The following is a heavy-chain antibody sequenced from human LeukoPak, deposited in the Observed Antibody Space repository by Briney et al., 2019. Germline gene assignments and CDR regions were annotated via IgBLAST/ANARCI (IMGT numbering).Heavy chain of an antibody. CDR3: ARVRVTGYSNFAY. Sequence: GSLRLSCAATGVTLNTDWMHWVRQAPGKGLVWVSGVNPDGSTTNYADSVKGRFTISRDNSKNTVYLQMSSLRAEDTAVYYCARVRVTGYSNFAYWGQGTLVTVSS. D-gene: IGHD3-9*01. J-gene: IGHJ4*02. V-gene: IGHV3-74*01. CDR2: VNPDGSTT. CDR1: GVTLNTDW.